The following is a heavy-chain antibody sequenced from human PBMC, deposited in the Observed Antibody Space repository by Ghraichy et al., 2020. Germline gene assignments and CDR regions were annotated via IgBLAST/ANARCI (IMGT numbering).Heavy chain of an antibody. V-gene: IGHV3-64D*06. D-gene: IGHD6-13*01. CDR3: VKELGPNIIAAAGT. Sequence: GESLNISCSASGFTFSSYAMHWVRQAPGKGLEYVSAISSNGGSTYYADSVKGRFTISRDNSKNTLYLQMSSLRAEDTAVYYCVKELGPNIIAAAGTWGQGTLVTVSS. CDR1: GFTFSSYA. J-gene: IGHJ4*02. CDR2: ISSNGGST.